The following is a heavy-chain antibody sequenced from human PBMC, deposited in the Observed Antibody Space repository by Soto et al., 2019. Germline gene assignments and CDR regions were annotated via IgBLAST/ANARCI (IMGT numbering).Heavy chain of an antibody. CDR1: GFTFSSYA. CDR3: ARAEWLYREGDY. V-gene: IGHV3-30-3*01. D-gene: IGHD3-3*01. Sequence: QVQLVESGGGVVQPGRSLRLSCAASGFTFSSYAMHWVRQAPGKGLEWVAVISYDGSNKYYAYSVKGRFTISRDNSKNTLYLQMNRLRAEDTAVYYCARAEWLYREGDYWGQGTLVTVSS. CDR2: ISYDGSNK. J-gene: IGHJ4*02.